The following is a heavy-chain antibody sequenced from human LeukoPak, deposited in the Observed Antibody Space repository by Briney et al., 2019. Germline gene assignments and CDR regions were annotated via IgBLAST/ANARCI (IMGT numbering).Heavy chain of an antibody. CDR1: GGSISSGDYY. CDR2: IYYSGST. V-gene: IGHV4-30-4*01. Sequence: PSETLSLTCTVSGGSISSGDYYWSWIRQPPGKGLEWIGYIYYSGSTYYIPSLKSRVTISVDTSKNQFSLKLSPVTAADTAVYYCASFLDGDYPDYWGQGTLVTVSS. CDR3: ASFLDGDYPDY. J-gene: IGHJ4*02. D-gene: IGHD4-17*01.